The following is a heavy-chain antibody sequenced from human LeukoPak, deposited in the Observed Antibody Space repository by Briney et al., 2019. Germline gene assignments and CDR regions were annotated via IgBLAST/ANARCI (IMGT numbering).Heavy chain of an antibody. D-gene: IGHD6-6*01. V-gene: IGHV1-24*01. CDR2: FDPEDGET. J-gene: IGHJ3*02. CDR3: ARGSIAADAFDI. Sequence: ASVKVSCKVSGYTLTELSMHWVRQAPGKGLEWMGGFDPEDGETIYAQKFQGRVTMTEDTSTDTAYMELSSLRSEDTAVYYCARGSIAADAFDIWGQGTMVTVSS. CDR1: GYTLTELS.